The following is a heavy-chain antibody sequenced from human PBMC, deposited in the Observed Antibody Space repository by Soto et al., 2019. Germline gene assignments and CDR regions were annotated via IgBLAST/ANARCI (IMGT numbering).Heavy chain of an antibody. D-gene: IGHD2-15*01. CDR2: IYYSGST. V-gene: IGHV4-31*03. CDR3: ARDGGKSLDY. CDR1: GGSISSGGYY. Sequence: RSLTCTVSGGSISSGGYYWSWIRQHPGKGLEWIGYIYYSGSTYYNPSLKSRVTISVDTSKNPFSLKLSSVTAADTAVYYCARDGGKSLDYWGQGTLVTVPQ. J-gene: IGHJ4*02.